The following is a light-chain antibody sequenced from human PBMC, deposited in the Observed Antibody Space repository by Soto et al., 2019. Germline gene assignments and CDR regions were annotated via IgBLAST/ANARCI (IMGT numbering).Light chain of an antibody. J-gene: IGKJ4*01. V-gene: IGKV3-15*01. Sequence: EIVMTQSPATLSVSPGERATLSCRASQSVNSNLAWYRQKPGQAPRLLLSDASTRAPGVPARFSGSGSGTEFPLTISSLQSEDSGIYYCQQYNFWPPLTFGGGTKVEIK. CDR1: QSVNSN. CDR2: DAS. CDR3: QQYNFWPPLT.